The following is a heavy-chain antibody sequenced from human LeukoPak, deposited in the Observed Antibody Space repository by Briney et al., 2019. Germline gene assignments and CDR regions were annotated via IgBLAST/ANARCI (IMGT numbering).Heavy chain of an antibody. Sequence: ASVTVSCKASGYTFTGYHMHWVRQAPGQGLEWMGWINYNSGGTNYAQKFQGRVTITRDTALSTAYMELRRLRCDDTAMYYCARIGYYGSAPDYWGQGTLVSVP. CDR2: INYNSGGT. J-gene: IGHJ4*02. V-gene: IGHV1-2*02. D-gene: IGHD3-10*01. CDR3: ARIGYYGSAPDY. CDR1: GYTFTGYH.